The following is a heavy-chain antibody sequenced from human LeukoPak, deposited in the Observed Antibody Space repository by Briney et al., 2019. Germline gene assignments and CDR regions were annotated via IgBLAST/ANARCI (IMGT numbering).Heavy chain of an antibody. D-gene: IGHD5/OR15-5a*01. J-gene: IGHJ5*02. V-gene: IGHV3-20*04. CDR2: INWNGDST. CDR3: ARDLSSGVNDWFDP. Sequence: PGGSLRLSCAASGFPFDDYAMTWVRQAPGKGLEWVSGINWNGDSTGYADSVTGRFTISRDNAKNSLYLQMNSLSAEDTALYYCARDLSSGVNDWFDPWGQGSLVTVSS. CDR1: GFPFDDYA.